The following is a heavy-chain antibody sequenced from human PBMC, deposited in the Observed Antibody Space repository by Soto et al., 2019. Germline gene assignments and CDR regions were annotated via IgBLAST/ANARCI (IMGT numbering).Heavy chain of an antibody. J-gene: IGHJ4*02. CDR2: IYFSGET. D-gene: IGHD6-13*01. Sequence: QVQLQESGPGLVKPSETLSLTCTVSGGSISSYYWSWIRQPPGKGLEWIGYIYFSGETNYNPCLRSRVTISVDTSKNQFSLKLSSVTAADTAVYYCARESRSWYGSIWDYWGQGTLVTVSS. CDR1: GGSISSYY. V-gene: IGHV4-59*12. CDR3: ARESRSWYGSIWDY.